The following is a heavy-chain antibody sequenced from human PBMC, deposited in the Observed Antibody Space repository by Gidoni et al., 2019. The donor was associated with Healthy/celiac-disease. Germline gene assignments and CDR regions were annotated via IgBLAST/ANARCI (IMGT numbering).Heavy chain of an antibody. CDR1: GFSLSTSGMR. CDR3: ARIRLLWFGELLDY. V-gene: IGHV2-70*04. CDR2: IDWDDDK. D-gene: IGHD3-10*01. J-gene: IGHJ4*02. Sequence: QVTLKESGPALVKPTQTLTLTCTFSGFSLSTSGMRVSWIRQPPGKALEWLARIDWDDDKFYSTSLKTRLTISKDTSKNQVVLTMTNMDPVDTATYYCARIRLLWFGELLDYWGQGTLVTVSS.